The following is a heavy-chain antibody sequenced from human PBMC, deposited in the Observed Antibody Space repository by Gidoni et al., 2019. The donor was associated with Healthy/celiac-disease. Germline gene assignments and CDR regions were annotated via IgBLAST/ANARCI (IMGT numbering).Heavy chain of an antibody. D-gene: IGHD3-3*01. CDR2: ISAYKGNT. J-gene: IGHJ4*02. V-gene: IGHV1-18*01. CDR1: GYTFTSYG. Sequence: QVQLVQSGAEVKKPGASVKVSCKASGYTFTSYGISWVRQAPGQGLEWMGWISAYKGNTNYAQKLQGRVTMTTDTSTSTAYRELRSLRSDDTAVYYCARDLLDITIFGVVIISRGGFGDYWGQGTLVTVSS. CDR3: ARDLLDITIFGVVIISRGGFGDY.